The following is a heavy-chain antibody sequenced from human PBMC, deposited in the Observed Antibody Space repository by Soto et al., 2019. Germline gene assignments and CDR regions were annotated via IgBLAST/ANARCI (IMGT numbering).Heavy chain of an antibody. Sequence: SETLSLTCTVSGGSISSSSYYWGWIRQPPGKGLEWIGSIYYSGSTYYNPPLKSRVTISVDTSKNQFSLKLSSVTAADTAVYYCARHITMVRGVIIGAYYYYGMDVWGQGTTVTVSS. D-gene: IGHD3-10*01. CDR1: GGSISSSSYY. CDR3: ARHITMVRGVIIGAYYYYGMDV. CDR2: IYYSGST. V-gene: IGHV4-39*01. J-gene: IGHJ6*02.